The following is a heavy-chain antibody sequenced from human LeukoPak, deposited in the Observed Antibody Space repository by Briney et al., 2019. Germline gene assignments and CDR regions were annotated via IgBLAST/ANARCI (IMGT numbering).Heavy chain of an antibody. CDR3: ARGTAGIGYCSSTSCYGGPSWFDP. CDR1: GGSISSSSYY. CDR2: IYYSGST. Sequence: SETLSLTCTVSGGSISSSSYYWGWIRQPPGKGLEWIGSIYYSGSTYYNPSLKSRVTISVDTSKNQFSLKPSSVTAADTAVYYCARGTAGIGYCSSTSCYGGPSWFDPWGQGTLVTVSS. D-gene: IGHD2-2*01. V-gene: IGHV4-39*07. J-gene: IGHJ5*02.